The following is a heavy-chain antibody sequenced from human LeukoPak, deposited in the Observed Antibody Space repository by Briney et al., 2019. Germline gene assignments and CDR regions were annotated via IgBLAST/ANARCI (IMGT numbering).Heavy chain of an antibody. CDR2: INHSGSA. V-gene: IGHV4-34*01. D-gene: IGHD4-17*01. J-gene: IGHJ4*02. CDR3: ARGQGTVTTH. CDR1: GGSFSAYY. Sequence: PPETLSLTCAVSGGSFSAYYWTWIRQPPGKGLEWIGEINHSGSANYNPSLKSRVTISLDTSKNQFSLKLSSVTAADTAVYYCARGQGTVTTHWGQGTLVTVSS.